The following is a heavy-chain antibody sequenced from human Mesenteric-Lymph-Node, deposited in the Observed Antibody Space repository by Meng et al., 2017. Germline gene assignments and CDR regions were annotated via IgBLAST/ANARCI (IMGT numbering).Heavy chain of an antibody. D-gene: IGHD3-9*01. CDR1: GFTFSSYA. V-gene: IGHV3-23*01. CDR2: ISGSGGST. J-gene: IGHJ4*02. Sequence: GESLKISCAASGFTFSSYAMSWVRQAPGKGLEWVSAISGSGGSTYYADSVKGRFTISRDNSKNTLYLQMNSLRAEDTAVYYCAKAHDSLTGDYFDFWGQGTLVTVSS. CDR3: AKAHDSLTGDYFDF.